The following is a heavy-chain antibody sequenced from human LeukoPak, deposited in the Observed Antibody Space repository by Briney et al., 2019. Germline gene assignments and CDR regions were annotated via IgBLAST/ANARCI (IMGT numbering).Heavy chain of an antibody. CDR2: IYHSGST. Sequence: GSLRLSCAASGFTFSSYAMSWVRQAPGKGLEWIGEIYHSGSTNYNPSLKSRVTISVDKSKKQFSLKLSSVTAADTAVYYCVTNSIGYCSGGNCYQVSDSWGQGTLVTVSS. J-gene: IGHJ4*02. CDR3: VTNSIGYCSGGNCYQVSDS. V-gene: IGHV4-4*02. D-gene: IGHD2-15*01. CDR1: GFTFSSYAM.